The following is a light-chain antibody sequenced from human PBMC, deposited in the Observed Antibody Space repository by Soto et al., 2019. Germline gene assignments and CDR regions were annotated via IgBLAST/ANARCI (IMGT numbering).Light chain of an antibody. Sequence: DIQLTPSPSLLSASIVDRVTITCRASHDISTFLAWYQQKPGKAPKLLIYEASTLQSGVPSRFSGSGSGTEFTLTISGLLPEDFAAYHCQQLYTLPFTCGQGTRLEIK. CDR1: HDISTF. CDR2: EAS. J-gene: IGKJ5*01. CDR3: QQLYTLPFT. V-gene: IGKV1-9*01.